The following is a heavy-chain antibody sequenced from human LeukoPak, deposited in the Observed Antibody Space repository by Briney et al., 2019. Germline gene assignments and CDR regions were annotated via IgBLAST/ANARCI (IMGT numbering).Heavy chain of an antibody. J-gene: IGHJ5*02. CDR1: GYPFTSYD. CDR3: ARGPLVRLPSSFDP. Sequence: ASVKVSCKASGYPFTSYDINWVRQATGQGLKWMGWMNPNSGNTGSAQRFQGRITMTRDPSISTAYMELSSLRSEDTAVYYCARGPLVRLPSSFDPWGQGTLVTVSS. CDR2: MNPNSGNT. D-gene: IGHD3-16*02. V-gene: IGHV1-8*01.